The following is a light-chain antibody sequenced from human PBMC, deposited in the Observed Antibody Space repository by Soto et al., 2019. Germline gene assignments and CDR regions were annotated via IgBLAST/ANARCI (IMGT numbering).Light chain of an antibody. V-gene: IGKV1-33*01. CDR1: QDISNY. CDR2: DAS. Sequence: DLQMTQSPSFLSASVGDRVTITCQASQDISNYLNWYQQKPGKAPKLLIYDASNLETGVPSRFSGSGSGTDFTFTISSLQPEDIATYYCQQYDNLPPTLTFGGGTKVEIK. J-gene: IGKJ4*01. CDR3: QQYDNLPPTLT.